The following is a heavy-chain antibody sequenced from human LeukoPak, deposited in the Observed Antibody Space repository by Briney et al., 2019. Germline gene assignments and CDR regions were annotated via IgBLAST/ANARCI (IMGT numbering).Heavy chain of an antibody. CDR2: IDPSDGST. J-gene: IGHJ6*02. CDR3: ARGCRVVPGVHNVGRTQYYNGMDV. CDR1: GYTFTTYV. Sequence: ASVKVSCTASGYTFTTYVVHWVRQAPGQGLEWMGIIDPSDGSTSHAQKFQGRVTMTRDTSTSTVYMELSSLRSEDTAVYFCARGCRVVPGVHNVGRTQYYNGMDVWGQGTTVTVSS. V-gene: IGHV1-46*01. D-gene: IGHD2-2*01.